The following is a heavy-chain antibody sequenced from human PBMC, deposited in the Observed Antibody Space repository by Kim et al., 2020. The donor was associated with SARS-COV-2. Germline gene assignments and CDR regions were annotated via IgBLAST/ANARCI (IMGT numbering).Heavy chain of an antibody. J-gene: IGHJ4*02. Sequence: TKTAESVKGRFTISRDNSKNTLYLKINSLRAEETAVCYCARANWNYDYWGQGTLVTVSS. CDR3: ARANWNYDY. D-gene: IGHD1-7*01. V-gene: IGHV3-66*01. CDR2: T.